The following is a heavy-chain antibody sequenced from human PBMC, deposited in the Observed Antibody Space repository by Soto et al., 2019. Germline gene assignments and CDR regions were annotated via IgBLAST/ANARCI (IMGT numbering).Heavy chain of an antibody. D-gene: IGHD4-17*01. CDR1: GFTFSSYA. V-gene: IGHV3-23*01. CDR2: ISCSGGST. CDR3: AIHTVTTLDYFDY. J-gene: IGHJ4*02. Sequence: PGGSLRLSCAASGFTFSSYAMSWVRQAPGKGLEWVSAISCSGGSTYYADSVKGRFTISRDNSKNTLYLQMNSLRAEDTAVYYCAIHTVTTLDYFDYWGQGTLVTVSS.